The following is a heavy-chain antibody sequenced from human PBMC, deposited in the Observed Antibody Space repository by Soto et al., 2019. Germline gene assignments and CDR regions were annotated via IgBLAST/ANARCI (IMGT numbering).Heavy chain of an antibody. Sequence: PCGSLRLSCAASGFTFNIYAINGVRQAPGKGLEWVSTISGSGGTTYYADSVKGRFTISRDNSKNTLYLQMSSLRAEDTALYHCARHGGTPDLYSAYWGQGTPVTVSS. V-gene: IGHV3-23*01. CDR1: GFTFNIYA. CDR2: ISGSGGTT. J-gene: IGHJ4*02. D-gene: IGHD3-16*01. CDR3: ARHGGTPDLYSAY.